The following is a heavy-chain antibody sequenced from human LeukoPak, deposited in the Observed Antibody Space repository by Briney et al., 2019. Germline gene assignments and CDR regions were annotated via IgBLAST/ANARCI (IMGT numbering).Heavy chain of an antibody. CDR3: ARGPTPRSTDWYSSGSTTPYDY. V-gene: IGHV1-2*02. CDR2: INPNSGST. CDR1: GYTFTGYY. Sequence: GASVKVSCKASGYTFTGYYMHWVRQAPGQGLEWMGWINPNSGSTIYAQKFQGRVTLTRDTSISTAYMEFSRLKSDDTAIYYCARGPTPRSTDWYSSGSTTPYDYWGQGSLVTVSS. J-gene: IGHJ4*02. D-gene: IGHD6-19*01.